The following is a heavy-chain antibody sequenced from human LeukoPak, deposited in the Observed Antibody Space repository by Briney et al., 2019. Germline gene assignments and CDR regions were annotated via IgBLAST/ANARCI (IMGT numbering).Heavy chain of an antibody. CDR2: IRYDGSNE. J-gene: IGHJ3*02. CDR1: GFTFSSYG. V-gene: IGHV3-30*02. CDR3: ARATNEDGSGSHDAFDI. Sequence: GGSLRLSCAASGFTFSSYGMHWVRQAPGKGLEWVSFIRYDGSNEYYADSVRGRFTISRDNSKNTLYLQMNSLRAEDTAVYYCARATNEDGSGSHDAFDIWGQGTMVTVSS. D-gene: IGHD3-10*01.